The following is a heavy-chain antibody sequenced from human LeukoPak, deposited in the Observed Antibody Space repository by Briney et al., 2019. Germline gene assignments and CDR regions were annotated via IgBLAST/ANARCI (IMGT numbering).Heavy chain of an antibody. D-gene: IGHD4/OR15-4a*01. CDR2: INPNSGGT. Sequence: ASVKVSCKASGYTFTGYYIHWVRQAPGQGLQWMGRINPNSGGTNYAQKFQGRVTMTRDTSINTAYMELSRLRSDDTAAYYCARGGPTYGSKYNWFDPWGQGTLVTVSS. J-gene: IGHJ5*02. V-gene: IGHV1-2*06. CDR1: GYTFTGYY. CDR3: ARGGPTYGSKYNWFDP.